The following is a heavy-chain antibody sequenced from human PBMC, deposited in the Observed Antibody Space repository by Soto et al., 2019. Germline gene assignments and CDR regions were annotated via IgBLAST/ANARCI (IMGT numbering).Heavy chain of an antibody. Sequence: EVQLVESGGGLVKPGGSLRLSCAASGFTFTTYGMNWVRQAPGKGLEWVSFISSRTGSSKEYADSVRGRFTVSRDNAKNSVYLQMNSLRVEDTAVYYCARKGVSNLHYWGQGTLVTVSS. V-gene: IGHV3-21*01. CDR3: ARKGVSNLHY. D-gene: IGHD4-4*01. CDR2: ISSRTGSSK. CDR1: GFTFTTYG. J-gene: IGHJ4*02.